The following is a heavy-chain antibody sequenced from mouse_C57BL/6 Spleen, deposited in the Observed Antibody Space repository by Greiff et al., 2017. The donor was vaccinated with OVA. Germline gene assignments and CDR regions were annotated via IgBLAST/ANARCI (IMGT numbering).Heavy chain of an antibody. CDR2: ISSGSSTI. V-gene: IGHV5-17*01. J-gene: IGHJ2*01. Sequence: EVKLVESGGGLVKPGGSLKLSCAASGFTFSDYGMHWVRQAPEKGLEWVAYISSGSSTIYYADTVKGRSTISRDNAKNTLFLQMTRLRSEDTAMNYCARRANWDHFDYWGQGTTLTVSS. CDR3: ARRANWDHFDY. CDR1: GFTFSDYG. D-gene: IGHD4-1*01.